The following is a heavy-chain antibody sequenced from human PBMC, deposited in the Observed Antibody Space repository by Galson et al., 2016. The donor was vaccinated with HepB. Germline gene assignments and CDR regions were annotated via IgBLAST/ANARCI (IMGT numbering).Heavy chain of an antibody. Sequence: SETLSLTCSVSNGSIISNSYYWGWIRQPPGKGLEWIANIFYSGSTFHNPSLKSRVTISIDTSRNQFSLRLRSVTAADTAIYYCARLPDWSFDSWGQGTLVIVSA. J-gene: IGHJ4*02. V-gene: IGHV4-39*01. CDR3: ARLPDWSFDS. CDR1: NGSIISNSYY. CDR2: IFYSGST. D-gene: IGHD3-9*01.